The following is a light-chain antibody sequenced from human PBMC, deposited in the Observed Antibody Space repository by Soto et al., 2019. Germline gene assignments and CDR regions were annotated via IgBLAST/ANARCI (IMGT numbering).Light chain of an antibody. CDR3: HQTSSTPWT. CDR2: AAS. Sequence: DILMTQSPSSLSASIGDRVTISCRTSQTVSTYLNWYQHKPGRGPTLLIYAASSLQSSVPSRFSGSGSGTDFTLTIGSLQPEDFATYYCHQTSSTPWTFGQGTKVEIK. J-gene: IGKJ1*01. CDR1: QTVSTY. V-gene: IGKV1-39*01.